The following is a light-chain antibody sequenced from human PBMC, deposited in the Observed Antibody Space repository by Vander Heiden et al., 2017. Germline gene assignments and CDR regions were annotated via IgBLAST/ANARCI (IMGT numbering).Light chain of an antibody. CDR3: QQDYDSPLT. Sequence: VMTTYPASLVVSLGERATIICSSSQRGLLSTNKKNYLAWYQQKPGQPPKLLIYWASTRQSGVPDRFSGSGSGTDFTLTISSLQAEDVAVYYCQQDYDSPLTFGGGTKVEIK. V-gene: IGKV4-1*01. CDR1: QRGLLSTNKKNY. CDR2: WAS. J-gene: IGKJ4*01.